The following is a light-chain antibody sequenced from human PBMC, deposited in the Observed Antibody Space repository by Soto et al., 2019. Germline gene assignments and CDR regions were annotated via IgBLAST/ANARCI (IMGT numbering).Light chain of an antibody. CDR3: QPLNSYPIT. Sequence: DIQLTQSPCFLSASVGDRVTITCRTSEGLSSDLAWYQQKPGKAPKLLIYAASTLQSGVPSRFSGSGSGTEFTLTISSLQPEDFVTYYCQPLNSYPITFGQGTRLEIK. V-gene: IGKV1-9*01. J-gene: IGKJ5*01. CDR1: EGLSSD. CDR2: AAS.